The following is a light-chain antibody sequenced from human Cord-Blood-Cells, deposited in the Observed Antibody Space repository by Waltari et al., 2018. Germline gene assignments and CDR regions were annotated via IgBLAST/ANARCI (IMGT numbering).Light chain of an antibody. CDR1: SLRSYY. CDR2: GKN. Sequence: SSELTQDPAVSVALGQTVRITCQGHSLRSYYASWYQQKPGQAPVLVIYGKNNRHSGIPDRFSGSNSGTTASLTIAGAPAEDEAVYYCNSRDSSGNHLVFGGGTKLTVL. V-gene: IGLV3-19*01. J-gene: IGLJ3*02. CDR3: NSRDSSGNHLV.